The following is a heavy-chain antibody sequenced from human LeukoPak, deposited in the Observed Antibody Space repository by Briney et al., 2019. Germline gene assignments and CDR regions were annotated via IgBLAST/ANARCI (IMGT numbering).Heavy chain of an antibody. CDR2: IYYSGST. Sequence: SETLSLTCTVSGGSISSYYWSWIRQPPGKGLEWIGYIYYSGSTNYNPSLKSRVTISVDTSKNQFSLKLSSVTAADTAVYYCARAIAVAGTAQFDPWGQGTLVTVS. J-gene: IGHJ5*02. CDR3: ARAIAVAGTAQFDP. D-gene: IGHD6-19*01. V-gene: IGHV4-59*01. CDR1: GGSISSYY.